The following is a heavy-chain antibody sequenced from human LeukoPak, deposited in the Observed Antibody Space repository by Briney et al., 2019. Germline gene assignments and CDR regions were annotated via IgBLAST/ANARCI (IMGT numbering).Heavy chain of an antibody. CDR3: ARGSLHSAYGFDY. J-gene: IGHJ4*02. D-gene: IGHD5-12*01. V-gene: IGHV3-48*03. CDR2: SSSSGSTI. CDR1: GFTFSSHV. Sequence: GGSLRLSCAASGFTFSSHVMSWVRQAPGKGLEWVSHSSSSGSTIYYAGSVKGRFTIARDNAKNSVYLQMNSLRAEDTAVYYCARGSLHSAYGFDYWGQGTLVTVSS.